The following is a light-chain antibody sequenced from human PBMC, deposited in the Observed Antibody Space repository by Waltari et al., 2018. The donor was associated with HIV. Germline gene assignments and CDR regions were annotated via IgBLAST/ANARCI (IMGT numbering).Light chain of an antibody. Sequence: QSVLTQPPSASGTPGQRVTISCSGSYSNIGSDTVYWYQHPPGTAPKLLIYKNIQRPSGVPDRFSGSKSGASAYLAISGLRSEDEADYYCTGWDASLSEYVFGPGTRVTV. CDR1: YSNIGSDT. J-gene: IGLJ1*01. CDR2: KNI. V-gene: IGLV1-47*01. CDR3: TGWDASLSEYV.